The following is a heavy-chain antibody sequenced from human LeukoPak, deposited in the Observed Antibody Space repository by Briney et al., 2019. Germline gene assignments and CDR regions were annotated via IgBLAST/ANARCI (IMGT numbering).Heavy chain of an antibody. D-gene: IGHD6-19*01. Sequence: SETLSLTCTVSGGSISNYYWSWIRQLPGKGLEWIGYIYYSGSTAYNPSLKSRVTISVDTSKSQFSLKLSSVTAADTAVYYCASHAPSDPTGWYSFDYWGQGTLVTVSS. V-gene: IGHV4-59*08. CDR1: GGSISNYY. CDR3: ASHAPSDPTGWYSFDY. J-gene: IGHJ4*02. CDR2: IYYSGST.